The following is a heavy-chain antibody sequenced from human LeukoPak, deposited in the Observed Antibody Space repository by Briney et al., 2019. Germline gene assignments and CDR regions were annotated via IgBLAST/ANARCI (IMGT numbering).Heavy chain of an antibody. D-gene: IGHD3-22*01. J-gene: IGHJ4*02. Sequence: KPGGSLRLSCAASGFTFSRYSMKWVRQAPGKGLEWGSSISSSSSDIEYADSLKGRFTISRDNAKNSLYLQMNSLRAEDTAVYYCARGDYHDSSGYYNYWGQGTLVTVSS. CDR1: GFTFSRYS. CDR2: ISSSSSDI. CDR3: ARGDYHDSSGYYNY. V-gene: IGHV3-21*01.